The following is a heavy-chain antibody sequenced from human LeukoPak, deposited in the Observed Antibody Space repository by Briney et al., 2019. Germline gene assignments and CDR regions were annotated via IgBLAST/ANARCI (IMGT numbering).Heavy chain of an antibody. V-gene: IGHV1-2*02. D-gene: IGHD4-17*01. J-gene: IGHJ4*02. CDR2: ITPNSGGT. CDR3: ARTRVTTVTTIDY. Sequence: ASVKLSCKASGYTFTGYYMHCVPQAPGKGLEWVGWITPNSGGTNYAQKFQGRVTMPRDTSISTSYMELSRLRSDDTAVYYCARTRVTTVTTIDYWGQGTLVTVSS. CDR1: GYTFTGYY.